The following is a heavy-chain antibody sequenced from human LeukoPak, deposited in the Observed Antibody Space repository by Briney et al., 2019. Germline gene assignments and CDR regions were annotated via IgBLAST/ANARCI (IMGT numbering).Heavy chain of an antibody. CDR2: ISGSGGST. D-gene: IGHD5-18*01. J-gene: IGHJ4*02. CDR1: GFIFSPYG. Sequence: PGGSLRLSCEASGFIFSPYGMTWVRQAPGKGLEWVSAISGSGGSTYYADSVKGRFTISRDNSKNTLYLQMNSLRAEDTAVYYCAKRGAYSPPYWGQGTLVTVSS. CDR3: AKRGAYSPPY. V-gene: IGHV3-23*01.